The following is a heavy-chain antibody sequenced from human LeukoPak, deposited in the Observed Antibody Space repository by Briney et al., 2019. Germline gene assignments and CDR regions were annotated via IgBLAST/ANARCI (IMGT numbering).Heavy chain of an antibody. CDR3: ARWGLRFNWFDP. J-gene: IGHJ5*02. D-gene: IGHD4-17*01. V-gene: IGHV4-34*01. CDR2: INHSGST. CDR1: GGSFSGYY. Sequence: SETLSLTCAVYGGSFSGYYWSWIRQPPGKGLEWIGEINHSGSTNYNPSLKSRVTISVDTSKNQFSLKLSSVTAADTAVYYCARWGLRFNWFDPWGQGTLVTASS.